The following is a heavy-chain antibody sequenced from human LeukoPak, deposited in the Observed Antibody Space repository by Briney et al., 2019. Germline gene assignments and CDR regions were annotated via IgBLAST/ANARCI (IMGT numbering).Heavy chain of an antibody. CDR2: IKEDGSEK. Sequence: GGSLRLSCVASGFSLSSYWMGWVRQAPGKGLEWVANIKEDGSEKYYVDSVKGRFTISRDKAKKSLYLQMNSLRAEDTAVYYCARGIVVVPAANWGQGTLVTVSS. J-gene: IGHJ4*02. CDR3: ARGIVVVPAAN. CDR1: GFSLSSYW. D-gene: IGHD2-2*01. V-gene: IGHV3-7*01.